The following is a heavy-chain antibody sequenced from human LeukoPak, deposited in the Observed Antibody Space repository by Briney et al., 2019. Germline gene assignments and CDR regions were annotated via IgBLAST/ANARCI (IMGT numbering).Heavy chain of an antibody. J-gene: IGHJ4*02. CDR2: ISSSGSTK. CDR1: GFTFSDYY. V-gene: IGHV3-11*01. CDR3: ARDAYTRGSRHSRAVDY. D-gene: IGHD6-13*01. Sequence: PGGSLRLSCAASGFTFSDYYMSWIRQAPGKGLEWVSYISSSGSTKYYADSVKGRFTISRDNAKNSLYLQMNSLRAEDTAVYYCARDAYTRGSRHSRAVDYWGQGTLVTVSS.